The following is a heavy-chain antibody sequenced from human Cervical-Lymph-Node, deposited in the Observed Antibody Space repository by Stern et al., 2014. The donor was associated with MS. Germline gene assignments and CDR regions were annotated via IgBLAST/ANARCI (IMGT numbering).Heavy chain of an antibody. Sequence: QLQLQESGPGLVKPSATLSLTCTVSGDSISSYYWNWIRQPPGKGLEWIGYIYYSGSTSYNPSLKSRVTISVDTSKNQSSLKLSSVTAADTAVYYCARTPSYDSSGWYYFDYWGQGTLVTVSS. J-gene: IGHJ4*02. CDR3: ARTPSYDSSGWYYFDY. CDR1: GDSISSYY. D-gene: IGHD6-19*01. V-gene: IGHV4-59*01. CDR2: IYYSGST.